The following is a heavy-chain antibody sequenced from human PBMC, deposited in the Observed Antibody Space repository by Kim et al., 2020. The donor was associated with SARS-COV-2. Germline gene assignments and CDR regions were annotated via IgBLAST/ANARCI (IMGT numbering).Heavy chain of an antibody. D-gene: IGHD3-3*02. CDR1: GDSISSSSYY. J-gene: IGHJ4*02. V-gene: IGHV4-39*01. CDR2: IYYTGNT. CDR3: ARHTIRLELDY. Sequence: SETLSLTCTVSGDSISSSSYYWGWIRQPPGKGLEWIGSIYYTGNTYYNPSLKSRVTISLDTTKNQFSLKLSSVTAADTAVYYCARHTIRLELDYCGQGTLVTVSS.